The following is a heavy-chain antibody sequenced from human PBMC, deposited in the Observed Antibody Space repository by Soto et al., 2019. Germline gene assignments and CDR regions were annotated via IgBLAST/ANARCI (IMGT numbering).Heavy chain of an antibody. Sequence: GGSLRLSCAASGFTFSSYSMNWVRQAPGEGLEWVSYISSSSSTIYYADSVKGRFTISRDNAKNSLYLQMNSLRDEDTAVYYCAIPPENWNYFLFDPWGQGTLVTVSS. CDR2: ISSSSSTI. D-gene: IGHD1-7*01. V-gene: IGHV3-48*02. J-gene: IGHJ5*02. CDR3: AIPPENWNYFLFDP. CDR1: GFTFSSYS.